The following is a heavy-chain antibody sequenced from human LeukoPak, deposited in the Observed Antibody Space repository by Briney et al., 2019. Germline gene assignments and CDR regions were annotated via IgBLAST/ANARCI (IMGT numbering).Heavy chain of an antibody. D-gene: IGHD5-24*01. Sequence: PGGSLRLSCAASGFTFSSYSMNWVRQAPGKGLEWASSISSSSSYIYYADSVKGRFTISRDNAKNSLYLQMNSLRAEDTAVYYCASFRMATIDYWGQGTLVTVSS. CDR3: ASFRMATIDY. CDR2: ISSSSSYI. J-gene: IGHJ4*02. V-gene: IGHV3-21*01. CDR1: GFTFSSYS.